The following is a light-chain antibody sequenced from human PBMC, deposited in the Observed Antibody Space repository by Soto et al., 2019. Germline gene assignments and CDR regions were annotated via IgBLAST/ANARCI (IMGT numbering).Light chain of an antibody. J-gene: IGLJ1*01. CDR2: DVS. V-gene: IGLV2-14*03. CDR1: SSDVGGYNY. Sequence: QSVLTQPASVSGSPGQSITISCTGTSSDVGGYNYVSWYQHHPGKAPKLMIYDVSNRPSGVSNRFSGSKSGNTASLTISGLHAEDEADYYCSSYTSSSTLEVFGTGTKLTVL. CDR3: SSYTSSSTLEV.